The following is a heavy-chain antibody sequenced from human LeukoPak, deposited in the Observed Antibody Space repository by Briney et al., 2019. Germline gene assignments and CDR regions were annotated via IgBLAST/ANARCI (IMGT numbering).Heavy chain of an antibody. V-gene: IGHV6-1*01. CDR1: GDSVSSNSVT. Sequence: SQTLSLTCAISGDSVSSNSVTWNWIRQSPSKGLEWLGRTYYRSTWYNDYAVSVRGRITVNPDTSKNRFSLHLNSVTPEDTAVYYCARRLTQYDCFDPWGQGILVTVSS. J-gene: IGHJ5*02. CDR3: ARRLTQYDCFDP. CDR2: TYYRSTWYN. D-gene: IGHD2-2*01.